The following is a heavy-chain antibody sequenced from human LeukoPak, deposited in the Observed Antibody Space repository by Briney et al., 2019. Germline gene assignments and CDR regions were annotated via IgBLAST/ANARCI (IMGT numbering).Heavy chain of an antibody. CDR1: GFTFSGSA. J-gene: IGHJ6*03. Sequence: PWGSLKLSCAASGFTFSGSAMHWVRQASGKGLEWVGRIRSKANSYATAYAASVKGRFTISRDDSKNTAYLQMNSLKTEDTAVYYCTRPARYGPEDYYYYMDVWGKGTTVTVSS. D-gene: IGHD4-17*01. V-gene: IGHV3-73*01. CDR2: IRSKANSYAT. CDR3: TRPARYGPEDYYYYMDV.